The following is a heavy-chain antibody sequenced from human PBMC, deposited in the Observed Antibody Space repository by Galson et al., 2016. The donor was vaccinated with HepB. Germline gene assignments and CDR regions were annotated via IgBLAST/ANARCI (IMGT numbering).Heavy chain of an antibody. V-gene: IGHV3-30-3*01. J-gene: IGHJ4*02. CDR3: ARDPHYYDNSGYWNYFDY. CDR2: ISYDGSNE. CDR1: GFIFSDCA. Sequence: SLRLSCAASGFIFSDCAMHWVRQAPGKGLEWLAVISYDGSNESYADSVKGRFTISRDNSKNTLYLQMNSLRVEDTAVFYWARDPHYYDNSGYWNYFDYWGQGALVTVSS. D-gene: IGHD3-22*01.